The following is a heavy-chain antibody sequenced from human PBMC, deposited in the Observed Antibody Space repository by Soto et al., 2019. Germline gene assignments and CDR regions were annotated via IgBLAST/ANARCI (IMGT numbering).Heavy chain of an antibody. V-gene: IGHV6-1*01. CDR2: TYYRSRWYS. D-gene: IGHD2-15*01. Sequence: SQTLSLTCVISGDSVSSSSVAWNWVRQSPSRGLEWLGRTYYRSRWYSDFAVSVRGRIVINADTSENQFSLQLNSVTPEDTAVYFCARSEEDSDYYYYGLDVWGQGTTVTV. CDR1: GDSVSSSSVA. CDR3: ARSEEDSDYYYYGLDV. J-gene: IGHJ6*02.